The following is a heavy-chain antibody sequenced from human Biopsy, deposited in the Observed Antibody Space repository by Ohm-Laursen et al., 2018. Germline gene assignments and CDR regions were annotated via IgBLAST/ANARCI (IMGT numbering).Heavy chain of an antibody. J-gene: IGHJ4*02. CDR1: GGSFSGYY. D-gene: IGHD6-19*01. CDR3: ARGRLRAVARFDY. CDR2: INHSGST. V-gene: IGHV4-34*01. Sequence: SETLSLTCAVYGGSFSGYYWSWIRQPPGKGLEWIGEINHSGSTNYSPSLKSRVTISVDTSKNQFSLKPSSVTAADTAVYYCARGRLRAVARFDYWGQGTLVTVSS.